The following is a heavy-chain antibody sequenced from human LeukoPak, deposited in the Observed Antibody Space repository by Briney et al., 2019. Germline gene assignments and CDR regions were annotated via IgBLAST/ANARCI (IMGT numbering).Heavy chain of an antibody. CDR3: AKRASGSGTSLYYFDY. Sequence: PGGSLRLSCAASGSAFSTYAMSWVRHAPGKGLEWVSLISNTGGNTYYADSVKGRFTISRDNSKNTLYLQMNSLRAEDTAVYYCAKRASGSGTSLYYFDYWGQGTLVTVSS. CDR1: GSAFSTYA. D-gene: IGHD3-10*01. CDR2: ISNTGGNT. J-gene: IGHJ4*02. V-gene: IGHV3-23*01.